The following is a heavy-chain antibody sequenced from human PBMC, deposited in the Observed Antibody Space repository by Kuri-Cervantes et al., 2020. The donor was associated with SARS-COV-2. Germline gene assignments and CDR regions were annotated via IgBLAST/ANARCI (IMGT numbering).Heavy chain of an antibody. J-gene: IGHJ4*02. V-gene: IGHV3-21*01. CDR1: GFTFSSYS. D-gene: IGHD4-17*01. CDR2: ISSSSSYI. Sequence: GESLNISCAASGFTFSSYSMNWVRQAPGKGLEWVSSISSSSSYIYYANSVKGRFTISRDNAKNSLYLQMNSLRAEDTAVYYCARASGPVTTFDYWGQGTLVTVSS. CDR3: ARASGPVTTFDY.